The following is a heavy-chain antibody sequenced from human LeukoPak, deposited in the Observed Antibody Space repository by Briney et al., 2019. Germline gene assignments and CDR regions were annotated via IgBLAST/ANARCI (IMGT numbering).Heavy chain of an antibody. J-gene: IGHJ5*01. CDR3: ARASVFCSKSVCSICWFEL. V-gene: IGHV4-61*02. D-gene: IGHD2-8*01. CDR1: GDSISSGDYY. CDR2: GYTSGS. Sequence: SETLSLTCTVSGDSISSGDYYWTWIRQPAGKGLEWIGRGYTSGSTNYNPSNYNPSLKSRVTISVDTSKNQVSLNLASVTAADTDVYYCARASVFCSKSVCSICWFELWGQGILVTVSS.